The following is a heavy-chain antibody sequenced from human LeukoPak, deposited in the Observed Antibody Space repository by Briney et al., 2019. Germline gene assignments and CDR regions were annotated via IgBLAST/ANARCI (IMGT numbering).Heavy chain of an antibody. CDR2: ISPNSGGT. CDR1: GYTFTVYY. J-gene: IGHJ4*02. D-gene: IGHD5-24*01. Sequence: ASVKVSCKASGYTFTVYYMHWVRQAPGQGLEWMGRISPNSGGTNYAQKFQGRVTMTRDTSISTAYMELSRLRSDDTAVYYCARGRDGYNVPAEYWGQGTLVTVSS. V-gene: IGHV1-2*06. CDR3: ARGRDGYNVPAEY.